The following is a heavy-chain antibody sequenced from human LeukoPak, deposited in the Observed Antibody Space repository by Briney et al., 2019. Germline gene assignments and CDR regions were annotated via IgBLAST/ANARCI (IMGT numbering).Heavy chain of an antibody. D-gene: IGHD2-21*01. CDR3: VSDIPPPQAYGFDY. V-gene: IGHV3-15*01. CDR1: GFTFSSAL. CDR2: FKTQAVGGTT. Sequence: PGGALRLSCEAPGFTFSSALISWVRPVPGKGLEWDGRFKTQAVGGTTDYAAYVKNRFTISRDDSINTVYLQMNSLKIDDTAVYYCVSDIPPPQAYGFDYWGQGTLVTVSS. J-gene: IGHJ4*02.